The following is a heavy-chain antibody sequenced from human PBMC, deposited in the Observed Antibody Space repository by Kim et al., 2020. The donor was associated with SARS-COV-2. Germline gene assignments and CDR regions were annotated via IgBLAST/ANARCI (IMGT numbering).Heavy chain of an antibody. Sequence: SETLSLTCTVSGGSISSGGYYWSWIRQHPGKGLEWIGYIYYSGSTYDNPSLKSRVTISVDTSKNQFSLKLSSVTAADTAVYYCARVGGSGDGVDYWGQGTLVTVSS. J-gene: IGHJ4*02. D-gene: IGHD3-10*01. CDR2: IYYSGST. CDR1: GGSISSGGYY. CDR3: ARVGGSGDGVDY. V-gene: IGHV4-31*03.